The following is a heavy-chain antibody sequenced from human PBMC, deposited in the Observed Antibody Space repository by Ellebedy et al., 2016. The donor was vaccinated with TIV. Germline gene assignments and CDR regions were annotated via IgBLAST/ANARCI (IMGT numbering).Heavy chain of an antibody. CDR3: ARDDALDGGYLDS. J-gene: IGHJ4*02. D-gene: IGHD3-16*01. Sequence: GESLKISCAASGFTFANYAMTSVRQVPGKGLEWFSSIRGRDGRTSYTDSAKGRFTISRDNSKNTLFLQMNNLGVEDTAMYYCARDDALDGGYLDSWGQGTLVTVSS. V-gene: IGHV3-23*01. CDR1: GFTFANYA. CDR2: IRGRDGRT.